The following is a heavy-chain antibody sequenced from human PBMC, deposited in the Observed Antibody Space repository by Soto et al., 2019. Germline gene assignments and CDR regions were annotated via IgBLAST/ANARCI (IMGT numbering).Heavy chain of an antibody. CDR1: GGSISSGDYY. CDR2: MYYSGST. CDR3: AIRHISPYFDY. Sequence: PSETLSLTCTVSGGSISSGDYYWSWIRQPPGKVLEWIGSMYYSGSTCYNPSLKSRVTISLDTSNNQFSLKRNSVTSADTAVYYCAIRHISPYFDYWGQGTLVTVSS. V-gene: IGHV4-30-4*02. D-gene: IGHD2-21*01. J-gene: IGHJ4*02.